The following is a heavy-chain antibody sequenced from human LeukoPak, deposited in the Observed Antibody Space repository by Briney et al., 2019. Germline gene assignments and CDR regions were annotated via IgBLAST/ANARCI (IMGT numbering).Heavy chain of an antibody. V-gene: IGHV3-9*01. D-gene: IGHD6-13*01. CDR1: GFTFDDYA. J-gene: IGHJ4*02. CDR3: AKDRSSSSPPYYFDY. CDR2: ISWNSGSI. Sequence: PGGSLRLSCAASGFTFDDYAMHWVRQAPGKGLEWVSGISWNSGSIGYADSVKGRFTISRDNAKNSLNLQMNSLRAEDTALYYCAKDRSSSSPPYYFDYWGQGTLVTVSS.